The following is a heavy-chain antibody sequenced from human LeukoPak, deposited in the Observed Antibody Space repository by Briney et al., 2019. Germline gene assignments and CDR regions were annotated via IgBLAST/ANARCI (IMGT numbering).Heavy chain of an antibody. CDR3: TRDIGVTAWGEWNY. CDR1: GFTFSSYW. Sequence: GGSLRLSCAASGFTFSSYWMHWVRHAPGKGLVWVSRINTDGSSTSYADSVKGRFTISRDNAKNTLYLQMSSLRAEDAAVYYCTRDIGVTAWGEWNYWGQGTLVTVSS. J-gene: IGHJ4*02. V-gene: IGHV3-74*01. CDR2: INTDGSST. D-gene: IGHD2-15*01.